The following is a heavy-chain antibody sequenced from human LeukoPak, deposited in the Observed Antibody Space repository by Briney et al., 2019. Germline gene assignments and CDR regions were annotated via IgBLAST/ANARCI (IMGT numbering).Heavy chain of an antibody. CDR1: GFTFSSYA. D-gene: IGHD6-19*01. V-gene: IGHV3-30-3*01. J-gene: IGHJ4*02. CDR3: ARDSSGWYYGGLDY. Sequence: PGGSLRLSCAASGFTFSSYAMHWVRQAPGKGLEWVAVISYDGSNKYYADSVKGRFTISRDNSKNTLYLQMNSLRAEDTAVYYCARDSSGWYYGGLDYWGQGTLVTVSS. CDR2: ISYDGSNK.